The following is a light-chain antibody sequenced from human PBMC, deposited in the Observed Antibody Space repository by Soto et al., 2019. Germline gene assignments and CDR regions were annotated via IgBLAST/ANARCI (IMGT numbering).Light chain of an antibody. CDR1: QGISSW. CDR2: AAS. CDR3: HQYGNSPLT. V-gene: IGKV1D-16*01. Sequence: DIQMTQSPSSLSASVGDRVTITCRASQGISSWLAWYQQKPEQAPKSLIYAASSLQSGVPSRFSGSGSGTDFTLTISSLQPEDFALYYCHQYGNSPLTFGGGTTVEIK. J-gene: IGKJ4*01.